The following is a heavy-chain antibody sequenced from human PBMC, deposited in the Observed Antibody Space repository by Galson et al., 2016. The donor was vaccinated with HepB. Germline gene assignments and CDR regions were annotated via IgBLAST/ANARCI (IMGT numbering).Heavy chain of an antibody. V-gene: IGHV2-70*20. CDR3: RVSTSCLLYYGMDV. CDR2: IDWNDAK. CDR1: GFSLHNDGMC. J-gene: IGHJ6*02. Sequence: PALVKPTQTLTLTRTFSGFSLHNDGMCVSWVRQPPGKALEWLALIDWNDAKYYRTSLRTRLTISKDTSRNQVVLTMTNMNPVDTATFYWRVSTSCLLYYGMDVWGQGTTVTVFS. D-gene: IGHD2-2*01.